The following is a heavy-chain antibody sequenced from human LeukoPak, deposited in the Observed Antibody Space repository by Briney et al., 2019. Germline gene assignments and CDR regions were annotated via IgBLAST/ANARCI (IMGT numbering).Heavy chain of an antibody. CDR2: IIPIFGTA. V-gene: IGHV1-69*13. J-gene: IGHJ6*03. CDR1: GGTFSSYA. CDR3: ARSLHPSNYYPYYYYMDV. Sequence: SVKVSCKASGGTFSSYAISWVRQAPGQGLEWMGGIIPIFGTANYAQKFQGRVTITADESTSTAYMELSSLRSEDTAVYYCARSLHPSNYYPYYYYMDVWDKGTTVTVSS. D-gene: IGHD3-10*01.